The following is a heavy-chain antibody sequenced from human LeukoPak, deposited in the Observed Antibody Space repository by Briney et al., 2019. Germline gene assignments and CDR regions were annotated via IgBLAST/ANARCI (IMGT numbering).Heavy chain of an antibody. V-gene: IGHV3-23*01. Sequence: PGGSLRLSCAASGFTFSDYAMSWVRQAPGKGLEWVSSVGGGGDDADYADSVKGRFMISRDNPRSTLYLQLTSLRAEDTAVYFCAKDMVQRSGMFDAFDIWGQGTMVTVSS. CDR2: VGGGGDDA. CDR3: AKDMVQRSGMFDAFDI. J-gene: IGHJ3*02. D-gene: IGHD4/OR15-4a*01. CDR1: GFTFSDYA.